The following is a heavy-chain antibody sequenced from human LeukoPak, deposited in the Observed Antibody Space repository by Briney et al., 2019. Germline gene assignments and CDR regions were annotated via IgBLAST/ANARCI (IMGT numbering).Heavy chain of an antibody. CDR2: FIPVFNVV. CDR1: GGTVRNYA. D-gene: IGHD3-3*01. J-gene: IGHJ3*02. Sequence: GASVKVSCKVSGGTVRNYAISWVRQAPGQGLEWMGGFIPVFNVVTYARKFQGRVTITADESTSTVYMELRSLTSEDTAVFYCANLESKTRGGAFDIWGQGTAVTVSS. V-gene: IGHV1-69*13. CDR3: ANLESKTRGGAFDI.